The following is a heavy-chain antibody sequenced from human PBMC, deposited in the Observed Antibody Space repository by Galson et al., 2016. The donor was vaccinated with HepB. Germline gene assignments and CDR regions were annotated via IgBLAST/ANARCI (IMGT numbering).Heavy chain of an antibody. CDR2: INYSGEST. CDR3: ANVYWQGPAIDPCDY. D-gene: IGHD2-8*02. Sequence: SLRLSCAASGFTFSNYAMSWVRQAPGKGLEWVSTINYSGESTYYADAVKGRFTISSDNSKNTLFLQMNGLRAEDTALYYCANVYWQGPAIDPCDYWGQGTLVTVSS. J-gene: IGHJ4*02. V-gene: IGHV3-23*01. CDR1: GFTFSNYA.